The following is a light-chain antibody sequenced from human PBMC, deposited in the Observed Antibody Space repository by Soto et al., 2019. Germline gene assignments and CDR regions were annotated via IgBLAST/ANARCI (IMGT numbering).Light chain of an antibody. CDR1: SFNIGAGYD. J-gene: IGLJ3*02. CDR3: ISYIPSTTTHWV. CDR2: GNT. V-gene: IGLV1-40*01. Sequence: QSVLTQPPSVSGAPGQRVTISCTGSSFNIGAGYDVHWYQQLPGTAPKFLIYGNTNRPSGVPDRFSGSKSGTSASLAITGLQAEDEADYYCISYIPSTTTHWVFGGGTKLTVL.